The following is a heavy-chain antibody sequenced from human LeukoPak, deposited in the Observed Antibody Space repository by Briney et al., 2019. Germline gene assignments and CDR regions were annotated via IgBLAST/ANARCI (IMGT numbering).Heavy chain of an antibody. CDR1: GYSISRGYY. Sequence: SETLPLTCTFSGYSISRGYYWGWIRHPPGKGLEWIGSIYHSGSTYYNPSLKSRVTISVDTSKNQFSLKLSSVTAADTAVYYCARWGDSSGYYFLHFDYWDQGTLVTVSS. CDR2: IYHSGST. V-gene: IGHV4-38-2*02. D-gene: IGHD3-22*01. CDR3: ARWGDSSGYYFLHFDY. J-gene: IGHJ4*02.